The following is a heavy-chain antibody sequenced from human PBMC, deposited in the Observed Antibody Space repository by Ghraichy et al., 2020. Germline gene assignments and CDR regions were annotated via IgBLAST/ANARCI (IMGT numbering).Heavy chain of an antibody. CDR1: GGSISSSSYY. CDR2: IYYSGST. D-gene: IGHD3-22*01. CDR3: ARQGITMIVVVNWFDP. Sequence: ETLSLTCTVSGGSISSSSYYWGWIRQPPGKGLEWIGSIYYSGSTYYNPSLKSRVTISVDTSKNQFSLKLSSVTAADTAVYYCARQGITMIVVVNWFDPWGQGTLVTVSS. J-gene: IGHJ5*02. V-gene: IGHV4-39*01.